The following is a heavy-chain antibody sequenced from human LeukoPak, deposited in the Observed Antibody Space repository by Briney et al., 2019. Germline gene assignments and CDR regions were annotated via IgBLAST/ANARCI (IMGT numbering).Heavy chain of an antibody. D-gene: IGHD6-13*01. V-gene: IGHV4-34*01. J-gene: IGHJ6*02. CDR3: ARARIAAAGNRYYYYYYGMDV. CDR1: GGSFSGYY. CDR2: INHSGST. Sequence: SETLSLTCAVYGGSFSGYYWSWIRQPPGKGLEWIGEINHSGSTNYNPSLKSRVTISVDTSKNQFSLKLSSVTAADTAVYYCARARIAAAGNRYYYYYYGMDVWGQGTTVTVS.